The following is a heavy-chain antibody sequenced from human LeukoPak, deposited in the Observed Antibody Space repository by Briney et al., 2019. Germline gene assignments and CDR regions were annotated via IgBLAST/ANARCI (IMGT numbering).Heavy chain of an antibody. J-gene: IGHJ3*02. D-gene: IGHD2-15*01. V-gene: IGHV3-23*01. Sequence: GGSLRLSCVAPGFTFSSYAMSWVRQAPGKGLEWVSAISGSGGSTYYADSVKGRFTISRDNSEKTMYLQMNSLRAEDTAVYYCAKSRVARDDAFDIWGQGTMVTVSS. CDR2: ISGSGGST. CDR3: AKSRVARDDAFDI. CDR1: GFTFSSYA.